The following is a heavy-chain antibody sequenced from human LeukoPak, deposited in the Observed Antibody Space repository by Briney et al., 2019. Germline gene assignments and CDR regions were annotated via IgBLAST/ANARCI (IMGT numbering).Heavy chain of an antibody. V-gene: IGHV3-23*01. CDR2: ISGSGGST. J-gene: IGHJ4*02. Sequence: PGGSLRLSCAASGFTFSSYAMSWVRQAPGKGLEWVSAISGSGGSTYYADSVKGRFTISRDNSKNTLYLQMNSLRAKDTAVYYCAKVGSSSWYIPHYFDYWGQGTLVTVSS. CDR1: GFTFSSYA. CDR3: AKVGSSSWYIPHYFDY. D-gene: IGHD6-13*01.